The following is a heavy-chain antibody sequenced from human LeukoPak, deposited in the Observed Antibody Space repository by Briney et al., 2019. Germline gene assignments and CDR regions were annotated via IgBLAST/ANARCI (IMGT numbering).Heavy chain of an antibody. CDR3: ARRTLRYFDWPIPPYFDY. Sequence: PGGSLRLSCAASGFTFGDYYMSWIRQAPGKGLEWISYISSRSGSSIYYGDSVKGRFTISRDNAKNSLYLQMNSLRAEDTAVYYCARRTLRYFDWPIPPYFDYWGQGTLVTVSS. CDR1: GFTFGDYY. CDR2: ISSRSGSSI. V-gene: IGHV3-11*04. J-gene: IGHJ4*02. D-gene: IGHD3-9*01.